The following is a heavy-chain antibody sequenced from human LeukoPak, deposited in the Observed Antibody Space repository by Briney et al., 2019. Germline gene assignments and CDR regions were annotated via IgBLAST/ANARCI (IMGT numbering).Heavy chain of an antibody. J-gene: IGHJ4*02. D-gene: IGHD5-12*01. V-gene: IGHV4-34*01. CDR3: ARRGRVYSGYGVGRRYFDY. Sequence: PSETLSLTCAVYGGSFSGYYWSWIRQPPGKGLEWIGEINHSGSTNYNPSLKSRVTISVDTSKNQFSLKLSSVTAADTAVYYCARRGRVYSGYGVGRRYFDYWGQGTLVTVSS. CDR2: INHSGST. CDR1: GGSFSGYY.